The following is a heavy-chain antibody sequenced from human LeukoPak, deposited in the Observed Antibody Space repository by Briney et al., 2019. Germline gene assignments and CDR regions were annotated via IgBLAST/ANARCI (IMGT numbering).Heavy chain of an antibody. V-gene: IGHV3-30*18. CDR2: ISYDGSNK. J-gene: IGHJ4*02. D-gene: IGHD3-10*01. CDR3: AKAFYGSGSYRGVDY. Sequence: PGGSLRLSCAASGFTFSSCGMHWVRQAPGKGLEWVAVISYDGSNKYYADSVKGRFTISRDNSRNTLYLQMNSLRAEDTAVYYCAKAFYGSGSYRGVDYWGQGTLVTVSS. CDR1: GFTFSSCG.